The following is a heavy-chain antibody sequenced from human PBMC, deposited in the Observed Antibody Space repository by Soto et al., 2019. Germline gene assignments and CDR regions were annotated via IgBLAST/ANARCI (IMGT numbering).Heavy chain of an antibody. Sequence: SETLSLTCSVSGDYIHVGGYYWTWIRQRPGKGLEWMGYIYYTGKTYYNPSLESRLTMSVDRSKNQFSLRLTSVTAADTAVYFCGRDLTSNANCIDPWGQGTLVTVSS. D-gene: IGHD2-2*01. V-gene: IGHV4-30-4*01. CDR2: IYYTGKT. CDR3: GRDLTSNANCIDP. J-gene: IGHJ5*02. CDR1: GDYIHVGGYY.